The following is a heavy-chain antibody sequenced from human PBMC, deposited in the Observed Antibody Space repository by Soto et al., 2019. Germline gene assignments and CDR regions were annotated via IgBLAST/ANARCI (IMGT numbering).Heavy chain of an antibody. J-gene: IGHJ4*02. Sequence: EASVKVSCKASGYTFTGYYMHWVRQAPGQGLEWMGWINPNSGGTNYAQKFQGWVTMTRDTSISTAYMELSRLRSDDTAVYYCARVELGYCSGGSCYQLGYWGQGTLVTVSS. CDR3: ARVELGYCSGGSCYQLGY. CDR1: GYTFTGYY. V-gene: IGHV1-2*04. D-gene: IGHD2-15*01. CDR2: INPNSGGT.